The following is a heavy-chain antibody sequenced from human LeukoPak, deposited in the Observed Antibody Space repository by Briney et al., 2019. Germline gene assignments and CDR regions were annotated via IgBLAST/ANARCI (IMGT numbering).Heavy chain of an antibody. CDR1: GYTFTSYG. J-gene: IGHJ4*02. V-gene: IGHV1-2*02. CDR3: AKFWHSDC. CDR2: IDPNTGGT. Sequence: ASVKVSCKASGYTFTSYGINWVRQAPGQGLEWMGWIDPNTGGTHYARKFQGRVTMTRDTSIGTAYMQLSGLTFDDTAVYYCAKFWHSDCWGQGTLVTVSS.